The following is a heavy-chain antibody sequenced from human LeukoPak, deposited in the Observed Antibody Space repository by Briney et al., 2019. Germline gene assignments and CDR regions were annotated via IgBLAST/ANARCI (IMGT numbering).Heavy chain of an antibody. V-gene: IGHV3-53*01. CDR1: GFTVSSNY. J-gene: IGHJ4*02. Sequence: TGGSLRLSCAASGFTVSSNYMSWLCQAPGKGLEWVSVIYSGGSTYYADSVKGRFTISRDNSKNTLYLQMNSLRAEDTAVYYCASGIVGARALRYWGQGTLVTVSS. D-gene: IGHD1-26*01. CDR3: ASGIVGARALRY. CDR2: IYSGGST.